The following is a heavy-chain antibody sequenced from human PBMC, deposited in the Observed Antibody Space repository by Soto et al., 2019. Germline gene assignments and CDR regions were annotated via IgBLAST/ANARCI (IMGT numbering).Heavy chain of an antibody. CDR1: GCSFSSSSYY. D-gene: IGHD1-7*01. V-gene: IGHV4-39*01. CDR2: FHYSGNT. J-gene: IGHJ6*02. Sequence: SETLSLTCTVSGCSFSSSSYYWGWIRQPPGKGLEWIGSFHYSGNTYYNPSFKSRVATSLDTSKNQFSLKLSSMTAADTAVYYCTRPFGTTTFYFAMDVWGQGTTVTVSS. CDR3: TRPFGTTTFYFAMDV.